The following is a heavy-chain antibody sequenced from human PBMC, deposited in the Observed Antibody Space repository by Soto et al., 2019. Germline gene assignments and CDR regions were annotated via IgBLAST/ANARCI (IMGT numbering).Heavy chain of an antibody. CDR2: IYGNGGGT. V-gene: IGHV3-23*01. J-gene: IGHJ4*02. D-gene: IGHD5-12*01. CDR1: GFTFGTYS. Sequence: EVQLLESGGGLVQPGESLRLSCAASGFTFGTYSMNWVRQAPGKGLEWVSGIYGNGGGTFYADSVKGRFTISRDNSRNTLYLQMNSLRAKDTAVYYCAKDVRPDGYWDLDYWGQGTPVTVSS. CDR3: AKDVRPDGYWDLDY.